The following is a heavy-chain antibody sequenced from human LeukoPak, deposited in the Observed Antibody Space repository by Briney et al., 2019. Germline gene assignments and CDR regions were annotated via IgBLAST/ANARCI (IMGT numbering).Heavy chain of an antibody. CDR1: GYSISGAYY. CDR3: ARVASPTITIFGVVHYYYYYMDV. Sequence: SETLSLSFAVSGYSISGAYYWGWIRQPPGKGLEWIGNIFHGGSTYYNPSLTSRVTISVDTSKNQFSLKLSSVTAADTAVYYCARVASPTITIFGVVHYYYYYMDVWGKGTPVTVSS. J-gene: IGHJ6*03. CDR2: IFHGGST. V-gene: IGHV4-38-2*01. D-gene: IGHD3-3*01.